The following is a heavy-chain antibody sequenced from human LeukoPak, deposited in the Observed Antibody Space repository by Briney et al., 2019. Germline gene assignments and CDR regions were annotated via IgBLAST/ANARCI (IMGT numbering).Heavy chain of an antibody. Sequence: ASVKVSCKASGYTFTSYGISWVRQAPGQGLEWMGWISAYNGNTNYAQKLQGRVTMTTDTSTSTAYMELRSLRSDDTAVYYCARDSTRRHMVATSMGCWGQGTLVTVSS. J-gene: IGHJ4*02. CDR3: ARDSTRRHMVATSMGC. CDR2: ISAYNGNT. CDR1: GYTFTSYG. D-gene: IGHD5-12*01. V-gene: IGHV1-18*04.